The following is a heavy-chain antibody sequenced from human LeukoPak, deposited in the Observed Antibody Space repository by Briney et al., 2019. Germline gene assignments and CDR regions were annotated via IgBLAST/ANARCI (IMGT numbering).Heavy chain of an antibody. J-gene: IGHJ4*02. CDR3: TRRGIAVD. CDR1: GFTFSGPA. Sequence: GGSLRLSCAASGFTFSGPAMHWVRQASGKGLEWVGRIRSKANSYATAYAASVKGRFTISRDDSKNTAYLQMNSLKTEDTAVYYCTRRGIAVDWGQGTLVTVSS. V-gene: IGHV3-73*01. D-gene: IGHD6-19*01. CDR2: IRSKANSYAT.